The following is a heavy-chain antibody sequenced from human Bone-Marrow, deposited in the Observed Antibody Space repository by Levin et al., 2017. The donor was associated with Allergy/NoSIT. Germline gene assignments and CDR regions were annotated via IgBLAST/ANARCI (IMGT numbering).Heavy chain of an antibody. Sequence: ASVKVSCAASGFTFRHYTMNWVRQAPGKGLEWVSCITSSGDSTYYADSVKGRFTISRDNAKNSLYLQLNRLRDEDTAMYYCARDPARGYYDSSGYSGDHWGQGALVTVSS. J-gene: IGHJ4*02. CDR3: ARDPARGYYDSSGYSGDH. CDR2: ITSSGDST. D-gene: IGHD3-22*01. V-gene: IGHV3-48*02. CDR1: GFTFRHYT.